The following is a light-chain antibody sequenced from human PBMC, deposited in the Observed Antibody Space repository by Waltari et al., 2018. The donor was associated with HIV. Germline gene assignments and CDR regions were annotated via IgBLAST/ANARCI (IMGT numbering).Light chain of an antibody. J-gene: IGKJ1*01. CDR3: QQSYSTPWT. Sequence: ASLSASVGDRVTITCRASQSISSYLNWYQQKPGKAPKLLIYAASSLQSGVPSRFSGSGSGTDFTLTISSLQPEDFATYYCQQSYSTPWTFGQGTKVEIK. CDR2: AAS. CDR1: QSISSY. V-gene: IGKV1-39*01.